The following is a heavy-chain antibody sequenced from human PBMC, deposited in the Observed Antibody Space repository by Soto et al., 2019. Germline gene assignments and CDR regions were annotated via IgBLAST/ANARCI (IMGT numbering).Heavy chain of an antibody. CDR2: ISSSGTYI. Sequence: PGGSLRLSCAASGFTFSSYSMNWVRQAPGKGLEWVSSISSSGTYIFYADSVKGRFTISRDNAKNSVFLQLDSLRAEDSAVYFCARGMQGRGPYCSSISCPYYFDYWGQGSVVTVPS. CDR1: GFTFSSYS. D-gene: IGHD2-2*01. V-gene: IGHV3-21*01. CDR3: ARGMQGRGPYCSSISCPYYFDY. J-gene: IGHJ4*02.